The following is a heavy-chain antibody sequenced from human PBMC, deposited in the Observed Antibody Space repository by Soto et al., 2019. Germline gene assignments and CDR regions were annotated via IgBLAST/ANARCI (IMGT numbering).Heavy chain of an antibody. CDR1: GFTFSTYA. Sequence: GGSLRLSCVASGFTFSTYAMSWVRQAPGKGLEWVSIIGSSGGVTVYADSVKGRFTISRDNSKNTLYLQMNRLRAEDTAVYYCARVTLYYYDSSCYYVGSNKHEPDKPDDAFDIWGQGTMVTVSS. CDR3: ARVTLYYYDSSCYYVGSNKHEPDKPDDAFDI. J-gene: IGHJ3*02. CDR2: IGSSGGVT. D-gene: IGHD3-22*01. V-gene: IGHV3-23*01.